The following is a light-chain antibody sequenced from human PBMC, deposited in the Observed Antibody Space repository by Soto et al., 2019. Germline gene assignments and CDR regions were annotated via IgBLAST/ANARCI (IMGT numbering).Light chain of an antibody. Sequence: QSALTQPASVSGSPGQPITVSCTGTSSDVGGYNYVSWYQQHPGKAPKVMIYDVSKRPSGVSNRFSGSKSGNTASLTISGLQAEDEADYYCNSYTSSSTLPYVFGTGTKLTVL. J-gene: IGLJ1*01. CDR2: DVS. V-gene: IGLV2-14*01. CDR3: NSYTSSSTLPYV. CDR1: SSDVGGYNY.